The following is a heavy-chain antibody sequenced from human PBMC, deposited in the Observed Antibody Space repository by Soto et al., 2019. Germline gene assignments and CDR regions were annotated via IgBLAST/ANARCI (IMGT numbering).Heavy chain of an antibody. D-gene: IGHD3-22*01. V-gene: IGHV3-30*03. CDR1: GFTFSDYA. J-gene: IGHJ4*02. CDR2: VSHDGRNT. Sequence: PGGSLRLSCAASGFTFSDYAMHWVRQAPGKGLEWVAVVSHDGRNTHYADSVKGRFTISRDNSRNTLFLQMNSLRAEDTAVYYCARDYYKYYDSSGYYRSPAYWGQGTLVTVSS. CDR3: ARDYYKYYDSSGYYRSPAY.